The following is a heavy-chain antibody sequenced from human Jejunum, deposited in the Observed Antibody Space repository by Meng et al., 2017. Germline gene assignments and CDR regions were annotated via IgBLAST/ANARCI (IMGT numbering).Heavy chain of an antibody. V-gene: IGHV3-30*18. CDR2: ILSDGSNK. J-gene: IGHJ4*02. D-gene: IGHD3-9*01. Sequence: QVQLVESGGAVVQPGRSLRFSCSVSGLTFSNHGMHWVRQAPGKGLKLVAFILSDGSNKYYADSVKGRFTLSKDNSKNSVYLEVNSLRDDDTAMYYCAKDRGKRYIGDYWGQGTLVTVSS. CDR3: AKDRGKRYIGDY. CDR1: GLTFSNHG.